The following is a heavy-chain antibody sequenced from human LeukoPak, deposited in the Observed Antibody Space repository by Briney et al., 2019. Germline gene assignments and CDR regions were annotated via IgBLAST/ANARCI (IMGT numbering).Heavy chain of an antibody. CDR1: GGSISSSSYY. CDR3: ARGDYGGNGEVDY. Sequence: SETLSLTCTVSGGSISSSSYYWGWIRQPPGKGLEWIGSIYYSGSTYYNPSLKSRVTISVDTSKNQFSLKLSSVTAADTAVYYCARGDYGGNGEVDYWGQGTLVTVSS. V-gene: IGHV4-39*07. CDR2: IYYSGST. D-gene: IGHD4-23*01. J-gene: IGHJ4*02.